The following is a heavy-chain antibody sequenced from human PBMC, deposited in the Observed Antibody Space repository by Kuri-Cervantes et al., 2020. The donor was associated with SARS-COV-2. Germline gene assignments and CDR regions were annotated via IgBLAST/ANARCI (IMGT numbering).Heavy chain of an antibody. V-gene: IGHV3-21*01. J-gene: IGHJ4*02. CDR3: ARGKQDFDY. CDR2: ISSSSSYI. Sequence: GGSLRLSCAASGFTFSSYSMNWVRQAPGKGLEWVSSISSSSSYIYYADSVKGRFTISRDNSKSTLFLQMNSLRAEDTAVYYCARGKQDFDYWGQGTLVTVSS. CDR1: GFTFSSYS.